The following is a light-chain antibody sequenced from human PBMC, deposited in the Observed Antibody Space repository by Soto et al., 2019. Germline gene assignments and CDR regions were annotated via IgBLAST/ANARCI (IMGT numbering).Light chain of an antibody. CDR3: QQYSSMVS. J-gene: IGKJ4*01. CDR2: DAS. CDR1: HDVSRN. V-gene: IGKV1-33*01. Sequence: DIQMTQSPSSLSASVGDRVTIACQSSHDVSRNLNWLQKKPGEAPKLLIYDASNLERGVPSRFSXXXXXTDFTLIISSLQPEDVATYYCQQYSSMVSFGGGTAIEIK.